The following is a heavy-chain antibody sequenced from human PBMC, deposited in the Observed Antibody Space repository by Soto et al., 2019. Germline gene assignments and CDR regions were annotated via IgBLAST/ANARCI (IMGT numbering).Heavy chain of an antibody. CDR3: ASRSSGSYFDN. Sequence: PWGSLRLSCAASGFTFSSSGMPWVCQAPGKGLEWVAVISYDGSNKYYADSVKGRFTISRDNSKNSLYLQMKSLRAEDTAVYYCASRSSGSYFDNWGQGTLVTVS. D-gene: IGHD6-19*01. CDR1: GFTFSSSG. J-gene: IGHJ4*02. CDR2: ISYDGSNK. V-gene: IGHV3-30*03.